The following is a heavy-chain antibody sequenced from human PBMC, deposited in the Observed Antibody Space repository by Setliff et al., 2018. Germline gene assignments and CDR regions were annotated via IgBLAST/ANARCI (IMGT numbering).Heavy chain of an antibody. CDR1: GFTFSIYS. Sequence: HPGGSLRLSCAASGFTFSIYSMNWVRQAPGKGLEWIAYISSGSNSIYHADSVMGRFTISRDNARNSLYLQMNRPGPEDTAVYYCAKSGGDHCCPLYHHYYMDVWGTGTTVTVSS. V-gene: IGHV3-48*01. CDR2: ISSGSNSI. D-gene: IGHD2-21*02. CDR3: AKSGGDHCCPLYHHYYMDV. J-gene: IGHJ6*03.